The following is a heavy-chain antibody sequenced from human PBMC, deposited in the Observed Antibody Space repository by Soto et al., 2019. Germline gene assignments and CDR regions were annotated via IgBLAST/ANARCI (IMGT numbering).Heavy chain of an antibody. CDR2: ISSSSAYI. CDR3: ARDSSLFCTGGTCYLQDNFDV. Sequence: EVQLVESGGGLVKPGGSLRLSCAASGFTFNIYTMNWVRQAPGKGLEWVSSISSSSAYIYYADSVKGRFTISRDNAENSLFLHMNSLPDEDTAVYYCARDSSLFCTGGTCYLQDNFDVWGQGTVVTVSS. D-gene: IGHD2-8*02. CDR1: GFTFNIYT. V-gene: IGHV3-21*02. J-gene: IGHJ3*01.